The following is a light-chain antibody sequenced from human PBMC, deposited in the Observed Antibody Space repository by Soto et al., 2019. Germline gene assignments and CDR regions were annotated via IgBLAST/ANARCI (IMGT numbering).Light chain of an antibody. CDR3: QQYNNWPPMFT. CDR2: GAS. J-gene: IGKJ2*01. CDR1: QNITNK. Sequence: EIVMTQSPATLSVSPGERATLSCRASQNITNKLAWFQQKPGQAPRLTIYGASTRATGTPARFSGSGSGTEFTLTIDSLQSEDFAVYYCQQYNNWPPMFTFGQETKVDIK. V-gene: IGKV3-15*01.